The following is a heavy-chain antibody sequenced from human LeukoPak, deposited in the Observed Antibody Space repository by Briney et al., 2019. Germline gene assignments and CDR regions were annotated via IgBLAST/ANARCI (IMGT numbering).Heavy chain of an antibody. V-gene: IGHV4-4*02. CDR3: ASTSLEAGTIDY. Sequence: SETLSLTCAVSGGSISSSNWWSWVRQPPGKGLEWIGEIYHSGSTNYNLSLKSRVTISVDKSKNQFSLKLSSVTAADTAVYYCASTSLEAGTIDYWGQGTLVTVSS. CDR2: IYHSGST. D-gene: IGHD6-19*01. J-gene: IGHJ4*02. CDR1: GGSISSSNW.